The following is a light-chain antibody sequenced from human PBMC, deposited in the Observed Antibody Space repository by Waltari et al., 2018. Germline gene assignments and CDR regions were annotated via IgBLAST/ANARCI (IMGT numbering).Light chain of an antibody. CDR2: LGS. Sequence: DIVMTQSPPSLPVTPGEPASISCRSSRGLLHRKGYKYFDWYLQRPGQSPQLLIYLGSNRASGVPDRFSGSGSGTNFTLKISRVEAEDVGVYICMQALESPLTFGGVTKVEIK. V-gene: IGKV2-28*01. CDR1: RGLLHRKGYKY. CDR3: MQALESPLT. J-gene: IGKJ4*01.